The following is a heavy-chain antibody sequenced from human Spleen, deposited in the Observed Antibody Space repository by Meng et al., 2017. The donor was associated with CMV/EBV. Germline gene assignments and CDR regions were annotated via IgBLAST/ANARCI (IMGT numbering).Heavy chain of an antibody. V-gene: IGHV4-4*02. J-gene: IGHJ4*02. CDR1: GGSIMSDNW. Sequence: SETLSLTCVVSGGSIMSDNWWSWVRQPPGKGLEWIGEIYHGESTNYNPSLKTRVTISADKSKSQFSLKLTSVTAADTAVYYCARRFGYCSSTSCYRPFVGYFDYWGQGTLVTVSS. CDR3: ARRFGYCSSTSCYRPFVGYFDY. D-gene: IGHD2-2*03. CDR2: IYHGEST.